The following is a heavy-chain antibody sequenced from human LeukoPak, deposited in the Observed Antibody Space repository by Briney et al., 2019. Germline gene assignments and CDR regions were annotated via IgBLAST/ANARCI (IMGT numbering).Heavy chain of an antibody. Sequence: GESLKISCKGSGYSFTSYWIGWVRQMPGKGLEWMGIINPSNGNTGYTPKFQGRVTMTRDMSTSAVYMELSSLRSEDTAVYYCARDQDYYGSGSYHRLDTTGLDYWGQGTLVTVSS. D-gene: IGHD3-10*01. CDR1: GYSFTSYW. J-gene: IGHJ4*02. CDR3: ARDQDYYGSGSYHRLDTTGLDY. V-gene: IGHV1-46*01. CDR2: INPSNGNT.